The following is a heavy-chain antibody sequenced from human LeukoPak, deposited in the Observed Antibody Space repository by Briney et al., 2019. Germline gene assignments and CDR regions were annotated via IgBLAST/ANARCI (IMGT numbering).Heavy chain of an antibody. CDR2: ISSSSSYI. V-gene: IGHV3-21*01. CDR3: ARGRVTTFSNWFDP. CDR1: GFTFSSYS. J-gene: IGHJ5*02. Sequence: PGGSLRLSCAASGFTFSSYSMNWVRQAPGKGLEWVSSISSSSSYIYYADSVKGRFTISRDNAKNSLYLQMNSLRAEDTAVYYCARGRVTTFSNWFDPWGQGTLVTVSS. D-gene: IGHD4-17*01.